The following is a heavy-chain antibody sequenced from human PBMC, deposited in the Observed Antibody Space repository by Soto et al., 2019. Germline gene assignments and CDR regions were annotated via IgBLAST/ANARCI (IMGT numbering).Heavy chain of an antibody. CDR3: ARDSPPPRE. V-gene: IGHV1-18*01. J-gene: IGHJ4*02. Sequence: QFQLVQSGAEVKKPWASVKVSCKASGYTFTSYHITWVRQAPGQGLEWMGWISAYNGNTNYSQKLQARVTMTTDTPTSPAYMELRSMRSDDTAVYSCARDSPPPREWGQGTLVTVSS. CDR2: ISAYNGNT. CDR1: GYTFTSYH.